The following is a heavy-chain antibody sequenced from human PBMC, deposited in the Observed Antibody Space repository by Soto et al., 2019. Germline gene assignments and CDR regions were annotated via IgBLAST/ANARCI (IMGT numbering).Heavy chain of an antibody. J-gene: IGHJ4*02. V-gene: IGHV1-18*01. CDR2: ISAYNGNT. CDR3: AREDGYGLIDY. D-gene: IGHD5-18*01. Sequence: QVKLVQSGAEVKKPGASVKVSCKASGYTFTSYSISWVRQAPGQGLEWMGWISAYNGNTYNARKRQGRVTMTTDTPTSTAYMELRSLGSDDTTVYYCAREDGYGLIDYWGQGTLVTVSS. CDR1: GYTFTSYS.